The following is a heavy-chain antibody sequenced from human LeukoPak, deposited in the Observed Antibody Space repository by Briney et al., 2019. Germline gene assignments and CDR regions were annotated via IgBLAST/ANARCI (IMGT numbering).Heavy chain of an antibody. V-gene: IGHV4-39*01. CDR1: GGSISSSSNY. CDR3: AKGHYFDY. CDR2: IYYSGST. J-gene: IGHJ4*02. Sequence: PSETLSLTCTVSGGSISSSSNYWGWIRQPPGKGLEWIGSIYYSGSTYYNPSLKSRVTISVDTSKNQFSLKLSSVTAADTAVYYCAKGHYFDYWGQGTLVTVSS.